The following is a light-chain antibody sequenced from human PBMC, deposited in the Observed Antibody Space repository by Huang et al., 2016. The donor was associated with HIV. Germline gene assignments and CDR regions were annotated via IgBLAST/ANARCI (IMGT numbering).Light chain of an antibody. CDR2: WAS. J-gene: IGKJ4*01. Sequence: DIVMTQSPDSLAVSLGERATINCKSSQSVLYSSNNKNYLAWYKQKPGQPPKRLIYWASTRESGVPDGFSGSGSGTDFTLTISSLQAEDVAVYYCQQYYSTPLTFGGGTKVEIK. CDR1: QSVLYSSNNKNY. CDR3: QQYYSTPLT. V-gene: IGKV4-1*01.